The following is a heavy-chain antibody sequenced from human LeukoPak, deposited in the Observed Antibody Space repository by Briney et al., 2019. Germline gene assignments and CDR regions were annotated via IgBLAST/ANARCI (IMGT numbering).Heavy chain of an antibody. CDR1: GFTFSSCA. Sequence: GGSLRLSCAASGFTFSSCAMHWVRQAPGKGLEWVAVISYDGSNKYYADFVKGRFTISRDNSKNTLYLQMNSLRAEDTAVYYCAREYSSSRYYYYGMDVWGQGTTVTVSS. D-gene: IGHD6-6*01. V-gene: IGHV3-30-3*01. J-gene: IGHJ6*02. CDR3: AREYSSSRYYYYGMDV. CDR2: ISYDGSNK.